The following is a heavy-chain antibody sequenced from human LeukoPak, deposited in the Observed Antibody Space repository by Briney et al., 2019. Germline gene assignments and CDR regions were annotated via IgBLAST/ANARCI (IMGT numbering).Heavy chain of an antibody. D-gene: IGHD2-2*01. CDR3: ARLVVPPGNQGWYYEH. CDR1: GFLPSDYW. V-gene: IGHV3-7*03. Sequence: PGGSLRLSCAASGFLPSDYWMSWVRQGPGEGLEWVANINQGGREKYFVDSVKGRFTISRDNAQNSLGLQMNSLRVEDTAIYYCARLVVPPGNQGWYYEHWGQGTLVTVSS. CDR2: INQGGREK. J-gene: IGHJ4*02.